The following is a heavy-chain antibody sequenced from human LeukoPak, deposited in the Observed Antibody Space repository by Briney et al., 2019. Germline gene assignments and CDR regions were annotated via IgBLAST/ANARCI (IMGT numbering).Heavy chain of an antibody. Sequence: GGSLRLSCAASGFTFSSYAVNWVRQAAGQGREWVSGIGDSGGSTCYAYSVKGKFSISRDDSKNTLYLQMNSLRAEDTDIYYCAKSDDSSGYYYGIVYWGQGTLVTVSS. J-gene: IGHJ4*02. D-gene: IGHD3-22*01. V-gene: IGHV3-23*01. CDR3: AKSDDSSGYYYGIVY. CDR1: GFTFSSYA. CDR2: IGDSGGST.